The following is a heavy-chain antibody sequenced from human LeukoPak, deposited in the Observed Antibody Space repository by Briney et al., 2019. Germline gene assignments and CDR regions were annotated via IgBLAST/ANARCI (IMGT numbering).Heavy chain of an antibody. V-gene: IGHV3-7*03. CDR3: ATHWRGR. J-gene: IGHJ4*02. CDR2: IKEDGSRR. CDR1: GFTFSRSW. D-gene: IGHD1-1*01. Sequence: GGSLRLSCVASGFTFSRSWMSWVRRAPGKGPEWLANIKEDGSRRYYSESVRGRFTISRDNSENSLYLQMNSLRAEDTAVYYCATHWRGRWGQGTLVTVSS.